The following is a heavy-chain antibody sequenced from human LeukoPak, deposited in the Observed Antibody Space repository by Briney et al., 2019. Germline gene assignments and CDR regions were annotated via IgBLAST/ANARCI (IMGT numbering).Heavy chain of an antibody. CDR3: ARTRVVVVVATINDAFDI. CDR1: GGSFSGYY. CDR2: INHSGST. V-gene: IGHV4-34*01. D-gene: IGHD2-15*01. Sequence: SETLSLTCAVYGGSFSGYYWSWIRQPPGKGLEWIGEINHSGSTNYNPSLKNRVTISVDTSKNQFSLKLSSVTAADTAVYYCARTRVVVVVATINDAFDIWGQGTMVTVSS. J-gene: IGHJ3*02.